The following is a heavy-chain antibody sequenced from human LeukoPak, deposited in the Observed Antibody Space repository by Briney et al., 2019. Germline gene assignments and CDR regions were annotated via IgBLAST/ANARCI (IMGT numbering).Heavy chain of an antibody. J-gene: IGHJ4*02. CDR1: GFTFKPYS. CDR3: ARDGGSKYSYGHEVPDDY. Sequence: PGGSLRLSCTTAGFTFKPYSMNWVRQAPGRGLEWLSYISGSSATKDYSDSVRGRFTISRDNAKNSLYLQMNSLRAEDTAVYYCARDGGSKYSYGHEVPDDYWGQGTLVTVSS. CDR2: ISGSSATK. V-gene: IGHV3-48*04. D-gene: IGHD5-18*01.